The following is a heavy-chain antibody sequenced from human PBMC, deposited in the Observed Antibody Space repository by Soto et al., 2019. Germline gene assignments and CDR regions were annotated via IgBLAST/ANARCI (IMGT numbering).Heavy chain of an antibody. D-gene: IGHD3-3*01. CDR3: ASQLAHYDFWSGYYLSGYMDV. CDR1: GGSIRSSSYY. Sequence: SETLSLTCTVSGGSIRSSSYYWGWIRQPPGKGLEWIGSIYYSGSTYYNPSLKSRVTISVDTSKNQFSLKLSSVTAADTAVYYCASQLAHYDFWSGYYLSGYMDVWGKGTTVTVSS. V-gene: IGHV4-39*01. CDR2: IYYSGST. J-gene: IGHJ6*03.